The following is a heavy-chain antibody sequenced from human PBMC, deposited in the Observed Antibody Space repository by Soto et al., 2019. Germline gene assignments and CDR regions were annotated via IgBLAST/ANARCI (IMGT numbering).Heavy chain of an antibody. CDR1: GFTFISYS. Sequence: EGSLRLSCAASGFTFISYSMNWVRQDPGKGLEWVSYISSSSRTRYYADSVKGRFTISRDNAKNSLYLQMNSLRAEDTAVYYCARDRTPNDAFDIWGQGTMVTVSS. CDR3: ARDRTPNDAFDI. V-gene: IGHV3-48*01. J-gene: IGHJ3*02. CDR2: ISSSSRTR.